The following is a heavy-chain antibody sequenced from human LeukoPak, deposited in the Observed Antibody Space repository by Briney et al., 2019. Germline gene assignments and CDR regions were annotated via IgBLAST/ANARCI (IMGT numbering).Heavy chain of an antibody. CDR2: IYYSGST. J-gene: IGHJ6*03. Sequence: SETLSLTCTVSGGSISSYYWSWIRQPPGKGLEWIGYIYYSGSTNYNPSLKSRVTISVDTSKNQFSLKLSSVTAADTAVYYCASDGDDLWSGYYPNYYYMDVWGKGTTVTVSS. CDR1: GGSISSYY. V-gene: IGHV4-59*01. CDR3: ASDGDDLWSGYYPNYYYMDV. D-gene: IGHD3-3*01.